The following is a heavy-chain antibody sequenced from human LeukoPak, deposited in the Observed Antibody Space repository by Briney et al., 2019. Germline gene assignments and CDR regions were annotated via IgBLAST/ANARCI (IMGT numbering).Heavy chain of an antibody. CDR2: IKSKTDGGTT. Sequence: PGGSLRLSCAASGFTFSNAWMSWVRQAPGKGLEWVGRIKSKTDGGTTDYAAPVKGRFTISRDDSKNTLYLQMNSLKTEDTAVYYCTTDGAYNWSDVAWFDPWGQGTLVTVSS. CDR1: GFTFSNAW. D-gene: IGHD1-1*01. J-gene: IGHJ5*02. V-gene: IGHV3-15*01. CDR3: TTDGAYNWSDVAWFDP.